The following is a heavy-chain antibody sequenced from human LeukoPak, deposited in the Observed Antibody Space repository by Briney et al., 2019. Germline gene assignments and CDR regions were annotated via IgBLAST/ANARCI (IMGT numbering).Heavy chain of an antibody. CDR3: ARVHSRGSYFWFDP. V-gene: IGHV1-8*03. J-gene: IGHJ5*02. Sequence: ASVKVSCKASGYTFTSYDINWVRQATGQGLEWMGWMNPNSGNTGYAQKFQGRVTITRNTSISTAYMELSSLRSEDTAVYYCARVHSRGSYFWFDPWGQGTLVTVSS. CDR2: MNPNSGNT. D-gene: IGHD1-26*01. CDR1: GYTFTSYD.